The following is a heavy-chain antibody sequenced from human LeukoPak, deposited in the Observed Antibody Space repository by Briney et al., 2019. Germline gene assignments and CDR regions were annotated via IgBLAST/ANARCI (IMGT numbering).Heavy chain of an antibody. Sequence: TGGSLRLSCAASGFTFSSYEMNWVRKAPGKGLEWVSYISSSGSTIYYADSVKGRFTISRDNAKNSLNLQMNSLRAEDTAVYYCASGSYSRFDYWGQGTLVTVSS. CDR2: ISSSGSTI. D-gene: IGHD1-26*01. J-gene: IGHJ4*02. V-gene: IGHV3-48*03. CDR3: ASGSYSRFDY. CDR1: GFTFSSYE.